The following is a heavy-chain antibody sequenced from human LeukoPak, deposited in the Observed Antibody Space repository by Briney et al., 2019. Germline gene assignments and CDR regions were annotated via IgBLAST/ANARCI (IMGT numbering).Heavy chain of an antibody. CDR3: ARLIRFLDEHYFDY. D-gene: IGHD3-3*01. CDR1: GGSISSYY. CDR2: IYTSGST. J-gene: IGHJ4*02. Sequence: NPSETLSLTCTVSGGSISSYYWSWIRQPAGKGLEWIGRIYTSGSTNYNPSLKSRVTMSVDTSKNQFSLKLSSVTAADTAVYYCARLIRFLDEHYFDYWGQGTLVTVSS. V-gene: IGHV4-4*07.